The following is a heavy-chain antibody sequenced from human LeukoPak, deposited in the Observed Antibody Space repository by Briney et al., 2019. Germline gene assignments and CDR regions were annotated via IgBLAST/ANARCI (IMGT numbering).Heavy chain of an antibody. CDR3: ASAPSYIRY. V-gene: IGHV1-2*02. D-gene: IGHD1-14*01. J-gene: IGHJ4*02. CDR2: INPNSGDT. CDR1: GYTFTDYY. Sequence: ASVKVSCKASGYTFTDYYIHWVRPAPGQGLEWMGWINPNSGDTNYAQNFQGRVTMTRDTSISTAYMELSRLTSDDTAVYYCASAPSYIRYWGQGTLVTVSS.